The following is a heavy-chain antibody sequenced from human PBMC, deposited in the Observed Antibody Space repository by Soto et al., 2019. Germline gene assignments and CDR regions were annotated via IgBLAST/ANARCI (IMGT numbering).Heavy chain of an antibody. Sequence: PGGSLRLSCAASGFTFSSYGMHWVRQAPGKGLEWVAVISYDGSNKYYADSVKGRFTISRDNSKNTLYLQMNSLRAEDTAVYYCAKDAQSSALYWGQGTLVTVSS. CDR2: ISYDGSNK. CDR1: GFTFSSYG. V-gene: IGHV3-30*18. CDR3: AKDAQSSALY. D-gene: IGHD6-6*01. J-gene: IGHJ4*02.